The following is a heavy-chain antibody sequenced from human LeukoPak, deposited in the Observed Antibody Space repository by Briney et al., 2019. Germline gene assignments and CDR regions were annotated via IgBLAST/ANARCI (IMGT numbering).Heavy chain of an antibody. CDR1: GYTFTGYY. Sequence: GASVKVSCTASGYTFTGYYMHWVRQAPGQGLEWMGWINPNSGGTNYAQKFQGRVTMTRDTSISTAYMELSRLRSDDTAVYYCAREFRSGIAAAGSYYFDYWGQGTLVTVSS. CDR2: INPNSGGT. CDR3: AREFRSGIAAAGSYYFDY. D-gene: IGHD6-13*01. J-gene: IGHJ4*02. V-gene: IGHV1-2*02.